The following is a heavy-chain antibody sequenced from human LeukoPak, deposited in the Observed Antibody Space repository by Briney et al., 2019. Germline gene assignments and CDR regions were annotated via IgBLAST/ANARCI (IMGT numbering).Heavy chain of an antibody. CDR3: ARVYSSGYDFDY. CDR1: GGSISSSSYY. CDR2: IYYSGST. J-gene: IGHJ4*02. Sequence: SETLSLTCTVSGGSISSSSYYWGWIRQPPGKGLEWIGSIYYSGSTYYNPSLKSRVTISVDTSKNQFSLKLSSVTAADTAAYYCARVYSSGYDFDYWGQGTLVTVSS. V-gene: IGHV4-39*07. D-gene: IGHD6-19*01.